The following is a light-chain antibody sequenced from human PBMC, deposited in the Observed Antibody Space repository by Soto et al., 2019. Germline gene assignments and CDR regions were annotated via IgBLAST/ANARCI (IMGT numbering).Light chain of an antibody. CDR1: QSLSSN. CDR3: QQYNNWPGT. V-gene: IGKV3-15*01. CDR2: DAS. Sequence: EMVMTQSPATLSVSPGERATLSCRASQSLSSNLAWYQQKPGQAPRLLIYDASTRATGIPARFSGSGSGTEFTLTISSLQSEDFGVYYCQQYNNWPGTFGQGTKVEIK. J-gene: IGKJ1*01.